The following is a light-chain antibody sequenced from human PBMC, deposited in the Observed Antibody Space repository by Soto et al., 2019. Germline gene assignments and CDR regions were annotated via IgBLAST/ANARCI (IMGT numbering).Light chain of an antibody. J-gene: IGLJ1*01. Sequence: QSALTQPASVSGSPGQSITISCSGTSSDVGGYNYVSWYQQHPGKAPQVMIYDVSNRPSGVSNRFSGSKSGNTASLTISGFQAEDEADYYCYSYTTSRTYVFGTGTKVTVL. CDR1: SSDVGGYNY. CDR2: DVS. V-gene: IGLV2-14*01. CDR3: YSYTTSRTYV.